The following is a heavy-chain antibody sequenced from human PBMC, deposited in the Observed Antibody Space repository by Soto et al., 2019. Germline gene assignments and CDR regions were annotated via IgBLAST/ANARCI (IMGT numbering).Heavy chain of an antibody. CDR3: ARSFTVTTKAYYYYYYGMDV. CDR2: INHSGST. J-gene: IGHJ6*02. V-gene: IGHV4-34*01. D-gene: IGHD4-4*01. Sequence: SETLSLTCAVYGGSISGYYWSWIRQPPGKGLEWIGEINHSGSTNYNPSLKSRVTISVDTSKNQFSLKLSSVTAADTAVYYCARSFTVTTKAYYYYYYGMDVWGQGTTVTVSS. CDR1: GGSISGYY.